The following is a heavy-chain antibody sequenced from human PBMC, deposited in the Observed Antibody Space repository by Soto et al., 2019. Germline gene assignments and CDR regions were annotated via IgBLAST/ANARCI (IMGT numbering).Heavy chain of an antibody. J-gene: IGHJ5*02. CDR2: INAGNGNT. Sequence: ASVKVSCKASGYTFTSYAMHWVRQAPGQRLEWMGWINAGNGNTKYSQKFQGRVTITRDTSASTAYMELSSLRSEDTAVYYCARDLRRGGYCSGGSCPPRLDPWGQGTLVTVSS. V-gene: IGHV1-3*01. CDR3: ARDLRRGGYCSGGSCPPRLDP. D-gene: IGHD2-15*01. CDR1: GYTFTSYA.